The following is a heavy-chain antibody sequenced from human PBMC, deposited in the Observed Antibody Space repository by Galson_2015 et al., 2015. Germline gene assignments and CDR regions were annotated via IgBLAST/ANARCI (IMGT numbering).Heavy chain of an antibody. CDR2: ISSSGNTV. CDR1: GSPFSSYD. CDR3: ARRFDC. J-gene: IGHJ4*02. V-gene: IGHV3-48*02. Sequence: SLRLSCAASGSPFSSYDMNWVRQAPGKGLEWVSKISSSGNTVQYADSVKGRFTISRDNAKNSLFLQMNTLRDEDTAVYYCARRFDCWGQGTLVTVSS.